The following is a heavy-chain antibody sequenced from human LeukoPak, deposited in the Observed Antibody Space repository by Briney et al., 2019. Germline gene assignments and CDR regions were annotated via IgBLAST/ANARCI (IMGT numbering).Heavy chain of an antibody. CDR1: GGSISSYY. V-gene: IGHV4-59*01. CDR2: IYYSGST. Sequence: PSETLSLTCTVSGGSISSYYWSWIRQPPGKGLEWIGYIYYSGSTNYNPSLKSRVTISVDTSKNQFSLKLSSVTAADTAVYYCAASATYYYDSSGYYSLDYWGQGTLVTVSS. CDR3: AASATYYYDSSGYYSLDY. J-gene: IGHJ4*02. D-gene: IGHD3-22*01.